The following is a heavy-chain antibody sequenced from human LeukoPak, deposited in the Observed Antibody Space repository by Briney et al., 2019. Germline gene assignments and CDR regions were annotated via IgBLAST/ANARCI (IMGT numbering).Heavy chain of an antibody. CDR3: ARAPGGGWFGESLLDAFDI. Sequence: SSETLSLTCTVSGGSISSSSYYWGWIRQPPGKGLEWIGGIYYSGSTYYNPSLKSRVTISVDTSKNQFSLKLSSVTAADTAVYYCARAPGGGWFGESLLDAFDIWGQGTMVTVSS. CDR1: GGSISSSSYY. CDR2: IYYSGST. V-gene: IGHV4-39*07. J-gene: IGHJ3*02. D-gene: IGHD3-10*01.